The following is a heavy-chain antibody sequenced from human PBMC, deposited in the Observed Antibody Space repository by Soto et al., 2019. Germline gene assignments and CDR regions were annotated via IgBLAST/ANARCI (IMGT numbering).Heavy chain of an antibody. CDR2: VYWDDDK. V-gene: IGHV2-5*02. Sequence: QITLNESGPALVKPTQTLTLTCTFSGFSLNTRDVGVGWIRQPPGKALEWLGVVYWDDDKTYSPSLKSRLTIPKDTPKTQVVLRMTKMDPVDTATYYCAHCRGGVASFWGQGTLVTVSS. CDR1: GFSLNTRDVG. D-gene: IGHD3-16*01. CDR3: AHCRGGVASF. J-gene: IGHJ4*02.